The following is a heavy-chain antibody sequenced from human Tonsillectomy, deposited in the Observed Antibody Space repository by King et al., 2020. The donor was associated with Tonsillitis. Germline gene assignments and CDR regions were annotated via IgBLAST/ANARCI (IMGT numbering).Heavy chain of an antibody. J-gene: IGHJ4*02. V-gene: IGHV1-18*01. Sequence: AQLVQSGAEVKKPGASVKVSCKASGYTFTSYGISWVRQAPGQGLEWMGWICAYNGNTDYAQKLQGRVTMTTDTSTSTTYMELRSLRSDDTAVYYCAIDHGDYSILTRYTFDDWGQGTLVTVSS. CDR2: ICAYNGNT. CDR3: AIDHGDYSILTRYTFDD. D-gene: IGHD3-9*01. CDR1: GYTFTSYG.